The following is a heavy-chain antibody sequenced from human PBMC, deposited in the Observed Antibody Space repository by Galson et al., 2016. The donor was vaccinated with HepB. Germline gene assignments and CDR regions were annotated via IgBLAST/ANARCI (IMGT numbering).Heavy chain of an antibody. D-gene: IGHD3-22*01. J-gene: IGHJ2*01. CDR3: ARHVGYYYSYWYFDL. Sequence: SETLSLTCTVSGGSISSSSYYWGWIRQPPGKGLEWIGSIYYSGSTYYNPSLKSRVTISVDTPKNPFSLKLSSVTAADTAVYYCARHVGYYYSYWYFDLWGRGTLVTVSS. CDR1: GGSISSSSYY. V-gene: IGHV4-39*01. CDR2: IYYSGST.